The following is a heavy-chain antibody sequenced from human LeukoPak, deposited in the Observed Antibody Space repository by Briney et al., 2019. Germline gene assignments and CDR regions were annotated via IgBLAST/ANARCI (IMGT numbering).Heavy chain of an antibody. CDR2: MNPNSGNT. D-gene: IGHD2-15*01. V-gene: IGHV1-8*01. CDR3: TRGLVVLSATSWAFDI. J-gene: IGHJ3*02. CDR1: GYTFTSYD. Sequence: GASVKVSCKASGYTFTSYDINWVRQATGQGLEWMGWMNPNSGNTGYAQKFQARVSMTRNTSISTAYMELSSLRSEDTAVYHCTRGLVVLSATSWAFDIWGHGTMVTVSS.